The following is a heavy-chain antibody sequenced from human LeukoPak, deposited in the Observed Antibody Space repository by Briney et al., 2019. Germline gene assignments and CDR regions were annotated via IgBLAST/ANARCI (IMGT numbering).Heavy chain of an antibody. CDR3: AKDLIAVAGIGDYFDY. Sequence: VASVKVSCKASGYTFTSYGISWVRQAPGQGLEWMGWISAYNGNTNYAQKLQGRVTMTTDTSTSTAYMELRSLRSDDTAVYYCAKDLIAVAGIGDYFDYWGQGTLVTVSS. CDR1: GYTFTSYG. D-gene: IGHD6-19*01. J-gene: IGHJ4*02. V-gene: IGHV1-18*01. CDR2: ISAYNGNT.